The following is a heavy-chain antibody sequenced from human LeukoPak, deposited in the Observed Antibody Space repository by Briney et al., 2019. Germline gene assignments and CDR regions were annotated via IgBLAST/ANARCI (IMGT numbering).Heavy chain of an antibody. CDR3: ATGSDSRVYYYGMDV. CDR2: IWYDGSNK. Sequence: GSLRLSCAASGFTFSSYGMHWVRQAPGKGLEWVAVIWYDGSNKYYADSVKGRFTISRDNSKNTLYLQMNSLRAEDTAVYYCATGSDSRVYYYGMDVWGQGTTVTVSS. J-gene: IGHJ6*02. D-gene: IGHD1-26*01. V-gene: IGHV3-33*01. CDR1: GFTFSSYG.